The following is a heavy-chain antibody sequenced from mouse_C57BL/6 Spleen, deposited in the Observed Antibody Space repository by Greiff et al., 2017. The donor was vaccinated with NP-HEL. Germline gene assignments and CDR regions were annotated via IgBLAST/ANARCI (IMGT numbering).Heavy chain of an antibody. D-gene: IGHD2-12*01. CDR1: GYTFTTYP. J-gene: IGHJ4*01. CDR2: FHPYNDDT. CDR3: ARWGTYDGYYYAMDY. Sequence: VKLQESGAELVKPGASVKMSCKASGYTFTTYPIEWMKQNHGQSLEWIGNFHPYNDDTKYNEKFKGKATLTVEKSSSTVYLELSRLTSDDSAVYYCARWGTYDGYYYAMDYWGQGTSVTVSS. V-gene: IGHV1-47*01.